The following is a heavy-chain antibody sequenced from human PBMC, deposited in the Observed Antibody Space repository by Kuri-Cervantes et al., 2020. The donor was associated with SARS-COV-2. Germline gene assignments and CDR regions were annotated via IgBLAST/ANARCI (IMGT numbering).Heavy chain of an antibody. D-gene: IGHD4-17*01. V-gene: IGHV5-51*01. CDR1: GYSFTSYW. CDR3: ARRAYGEQVDYYYMDV. CDR2: IYPGDSDT. Sequence: GESLKISCKGSGYSFTSYWIGWVRQMPGKGLEWMGIIYPGDSDTRYSPSFQGQVIISADKSISTVFLQWSSLKASDTAMYYCARRAYGEQVDYYYMDVWGKGTTVTVSS. J-gene: IGHJ6*03.